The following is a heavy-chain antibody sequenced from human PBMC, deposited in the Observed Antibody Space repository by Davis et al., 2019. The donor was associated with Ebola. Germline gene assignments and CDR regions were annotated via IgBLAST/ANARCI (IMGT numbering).Heavy chain of an antibody. Sequence: GESLKISCAASGFTFSSYWMHWVRQAPGKGLVWVSRINSDGSSTSYADSVKGRFTISRDNAKNSLYLQMNSLRAEDTAVYYCARDNEAIVVVPAAIDYWGQGTLVTVSS. CDR1: GFTFSSYW. J-gene: IGHJ4*02. V-gene: IGHV3-74*01. CDR2: INSDGSST. D-gene: IGHD2-2*01. CDR3: ARDNEAIVVVPAAIDY.